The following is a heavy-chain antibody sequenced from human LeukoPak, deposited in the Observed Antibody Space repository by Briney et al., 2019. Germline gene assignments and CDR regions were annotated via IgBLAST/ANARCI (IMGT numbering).Heavy chain of an antibody. CDR1: GFTFSRHD. CDR2: ISDSGGGS. D-gene: IGHD3-22*01. Sequence: GGSLRLSCGASGFTFSRHDMNWVRQAPGKGLEWVAVISDSGGGSNYADSVKGRFTISRDNSKNTLYVQMDSLRVEDTAVYYCAKGVAGGRRDYYSYFDYWGQGTLVTVSS. V-gene: IGHV3-23*01. J-gene: IGHJ4*02. CDR3: AKGVAGGRRDYYSYFDY.